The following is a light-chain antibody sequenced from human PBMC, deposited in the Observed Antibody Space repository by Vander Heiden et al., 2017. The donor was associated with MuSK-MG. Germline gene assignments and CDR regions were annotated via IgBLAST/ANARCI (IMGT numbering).Light chain of an antibody. Sequence: DIVLTKSADLLAGLLGERATINCKSSQSVLYNTNNKNYLTWYQQKPGQPPKLLIYWASTRESGVPDRFSGSGSGTDFTLKISSVQAEDVVVYYCRQYLQHPWTFGQGTKVEIK. J-gene: IGKJ1*01. V-gene: IGKV4-1*01. CDR2: WAS. CDR1: QSVLYNTNNKNY. CDR3: RQYLQHPWT.